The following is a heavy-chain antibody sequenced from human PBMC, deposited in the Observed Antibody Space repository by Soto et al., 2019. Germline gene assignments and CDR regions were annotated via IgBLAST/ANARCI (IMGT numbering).Heavy chain of an antibody. J-gene: IGHJ3*02. D-gene: IGHD3-22*01. V-gene: IGHV1-69*13. CDR3: ARDYYDSSGYYQMHAFDI. Sequence: SSVKVSCKASGGTFSSYAISWVRQAPGQGLEWMGGIIPIFGTANYAQKFQGRVTITADESTSTAYMELSSLKSEDTAVYYCARDYYDSSGYYQMHAFDIWGQGTMVTVSS. CDR1: GGTFSSYA. CDR2: IIPIFGTA.